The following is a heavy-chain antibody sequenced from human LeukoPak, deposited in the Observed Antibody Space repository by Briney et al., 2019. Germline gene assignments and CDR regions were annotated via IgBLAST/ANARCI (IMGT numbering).Heavy chain of an antibody. D-gene: IGHD3-10*01. Sequence: KPSETLSLTCNVSGDPISGPYWNWIRQSPGRGLEWIGYTHYTGETNYNPSLKSRLTMSVDTSNNQVYLRLSSVTAADTAVYYCGRNLGSGSDHWGQGTLVTVSS. CDR3: GRNLGSGSDH. CDR2: THYTGET. V-gene: IGHV4-59*11. J-gene: IGHJ4*02. CDR1: GDPISGPY.